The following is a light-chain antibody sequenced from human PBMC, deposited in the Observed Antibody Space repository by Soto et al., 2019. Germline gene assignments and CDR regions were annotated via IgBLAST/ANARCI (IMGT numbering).Light chain of an antibody. J-gene: IGLJ2*01. CDR1: NSNIGSKG. Sequence: QSVLTQVPSVSAAPGQKVTISCSGSNSNIGSKGVSWYQQLPGTAPKLLIYDNNKRPSGIPDRISGSKSGTSATLGITGLQTGDEADYYCGTWDSSLSGGVFGGGTKLTVL. V-gene: IGLV1-51*01. CDR2: DNN. CDR3: GTWDSSLSGGV.